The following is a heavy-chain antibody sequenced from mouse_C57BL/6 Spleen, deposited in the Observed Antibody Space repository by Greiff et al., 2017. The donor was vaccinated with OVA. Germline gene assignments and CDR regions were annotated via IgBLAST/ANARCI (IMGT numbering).Heavy chain of an antibody. J-gene: IGHJ3*01. CDR1: GYSFTGYY. D-gene: IGHD2-3*01. Sequence: EVMLVESGPELVKPGASVKISCKASGYSFTGYYMNWVKQSPEKSLEWIGEINPSTGGTTYNQKFKAKATLTVDKSSSTAYMQLKSLTSEDSAVYYCAREGLYDGYYKTWFAYWGQGTLVTVSA. CDR3: AREGLYDGYYKTWFAY. V-gene: IGHV1-42*01. CDR2: INPSTGGT.